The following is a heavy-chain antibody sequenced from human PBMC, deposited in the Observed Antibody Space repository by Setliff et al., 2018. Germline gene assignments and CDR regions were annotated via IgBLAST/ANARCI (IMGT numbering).Heavy chain of an antibody. V-gene: IGHV1-46*01. J-gene: IGHJ6*02. CDR3: ARDLRDVVVVPSTTGYYHGMDV. CDR2: VNPNDGST. D-gene: IGHD2-15*01. Sequence: ASVKVSCKTSGYSFTRHYLHWVRQAPGQGLEWMGMVNPNDGSTRYAQKFQGRVTMTRDTSTSSVYMELSSLRSEGTAVYYCARDLRDVVVVPSTTGYYHGMDVWGQGTTVTVS. CDR1: GYSFTRHY.